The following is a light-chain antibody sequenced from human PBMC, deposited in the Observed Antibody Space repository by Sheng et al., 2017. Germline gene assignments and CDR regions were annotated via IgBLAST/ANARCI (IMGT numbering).Light chain of an antibody. CDR3: QQANSFPYT. V-gene: IGKV1-12*01. CDR1: QSIGDW. J-gene: IGKJ2*01. Sequence: DIQVTQSPSTLSASVGDRVTITCRASQSIGDWLAWYQQKPGKVPKLLIYASSSLQSGVPSRFSGSGSGTDFTLTISSLQPEDFATYYCQQANSFPYTFGLGTKLEIK. CDR2: ASS.